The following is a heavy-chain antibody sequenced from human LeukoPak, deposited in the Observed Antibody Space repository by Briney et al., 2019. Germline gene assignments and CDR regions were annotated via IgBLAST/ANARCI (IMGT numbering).Heavy chain of an antibody. Sequence: TGGSLRLSCAASGFTFSSYSMNWGRQAPGKGLERVSYISSSSSTIYYADSVKGRFTISRDNAKNTLYLQMNSLRAEDTAVYYCAKDDRHSGGWYGKGVYWGQGTLVTVSS. CDR2: ISSSSSTI. D-gene: IGHD6-19*01. CDR3: AKDDRHSGGWYGKGVY. J-gene: IGHJ4*02. V-gene: IGHV3-48*01. CDR1: GFTFSSYS.